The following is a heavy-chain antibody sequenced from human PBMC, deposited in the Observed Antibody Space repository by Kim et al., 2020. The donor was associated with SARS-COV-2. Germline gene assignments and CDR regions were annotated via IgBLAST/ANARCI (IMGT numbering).Heavy chain of an antibody. CDR3: ARGVRGDV. Sequence: SRSTNCTPSLRRRDTISVDTAKNQFSLKLSSVTAADTAVYYCARGVRGDVWGQGTTVTVSS. CDR2: SRST. V-gene: IGHV4-34*01. J-gene: IGHJ6*02.